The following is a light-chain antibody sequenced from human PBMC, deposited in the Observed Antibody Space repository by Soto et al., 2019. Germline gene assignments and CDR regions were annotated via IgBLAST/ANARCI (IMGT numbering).Light chain of an antibody. CDR3: QQYGSSPPWT. CDR1: QSVSSSY. V-gene: IGKV3-20*01. J-gene: IGKJ1*01. Sequence: EIVLTQSPGTLSLSPGERATLSCRASQSVSSSYLAWYQQKPGQAPRLLIYGASSRATGIPDWFSGSGSGTDFTLTISRLEPEDFAVYYGQQYGSSPPWTFGQGTKVEIK. CDR2: GAS.